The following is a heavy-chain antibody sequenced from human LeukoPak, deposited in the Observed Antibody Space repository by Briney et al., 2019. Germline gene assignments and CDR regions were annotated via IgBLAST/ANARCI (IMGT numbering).Heavy chain of an antibody. J-gene: IGHJ4*02. CDR3: ARGPRNYYDSSGYKSYFDY. D-gene: IGHD3-22*01. Sequence: SETLSLTCAVYVGFFSDYYWAWIRQPPGKGLEWIGEINHSGTTNYSPSPKSRVTISLDTSKNQCSLKLSSVTAADAAVYYCARGPRNYYDSSGYKSYFDYWGQGTLVTVSS. CDR1: VGFFSDYY. V-gene: IGHV4-34*01. CDR2: INHSGTT.